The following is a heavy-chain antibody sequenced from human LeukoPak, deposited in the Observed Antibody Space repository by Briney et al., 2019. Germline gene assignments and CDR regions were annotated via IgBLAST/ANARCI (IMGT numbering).Heavy chain of an antibody. D-gene: IGHD1-14*01. V-gene: IGHV4-39*01. CDR1: GGSISSSSYY. Sequence: PSETLSLTCTVSGGSISSSSYYWGWIRQPPGKGLEWIGSIYYSGSTYYNPSLKSRVTISVDTSKNQFSLKLSSVTAADTALYYCARVLGKHYYFDYWGQGTLVTVPS. CDR3: ARVLGKHYYFDY. J-gene: IGHJ4*02. CDR2: IYYSGST.